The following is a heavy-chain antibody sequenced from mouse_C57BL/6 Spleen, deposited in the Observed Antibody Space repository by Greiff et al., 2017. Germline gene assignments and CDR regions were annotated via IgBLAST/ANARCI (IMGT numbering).Heavy chain of an antibody. Sequence: QVQLQQPGAELVKPGASVKMSCKASGYTFTSYWITWVKQRPGQGLEWIGDIYPGSGSTNYNEKFKSKATLTVDTSSSTAYMQLSSLTSEDSAVYYCARGVVLRPGAMDYWGQGTSVTVSS. CDR1: GYTFTSYW. CDR2: IYPGSGST. V-gene: IGHV1-55*01. CDR3: ARGVVLRPGAMDY. D-gene: IGHD1-2*01. J-gene: IGHJ4*01.